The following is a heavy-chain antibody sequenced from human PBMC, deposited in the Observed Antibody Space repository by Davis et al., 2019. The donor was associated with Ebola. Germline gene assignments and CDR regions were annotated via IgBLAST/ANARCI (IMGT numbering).Heavy chain of an antibody. CDR1: GGSVGSDY. Sequence: SETLSLTCSVSGGSVGSDYWSCIRQSPGKGLEWIAFISNGGRTIYNPSLRGRVTISIDTSKNQFSLEVRSVTAADTAFYYCVRGSDAYKTGYWGQGTLVTVSS. CDR3: VRGSDAYKTGY. D-gene: IGHD5-24*01. J-gene: IGHJ4*02. V-gene: IGHV4-59*02. CDR2: ISNGGRT.